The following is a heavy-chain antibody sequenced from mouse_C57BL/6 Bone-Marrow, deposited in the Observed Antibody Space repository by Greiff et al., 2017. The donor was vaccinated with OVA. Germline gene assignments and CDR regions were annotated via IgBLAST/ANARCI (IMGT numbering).Heavy chain of an antibody. D-gene: IGHD2-2*01. CDR3: ARRRGVTTEFAY. Sequence: QVQLQQPGAELVKPGALVKLFRKASGYTFTSYWMHWVKQRPGQGLEWIGMIHPNSGSTNYNEKFKSKATPTVDKSSSTAYMQLSSLTSEDSAVYYCARRRGVTTEFAYWGQGTLVTVSA. V-gene: IGHV1-64*01. CDR2: IHPNSGST. J-gene: IGHJ3*01. CDR1: GYTFTSYW.